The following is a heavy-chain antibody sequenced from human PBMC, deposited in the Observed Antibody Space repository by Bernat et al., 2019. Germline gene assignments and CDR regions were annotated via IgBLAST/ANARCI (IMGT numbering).Heavy chain of an antibody. CDR1: GFPFSSYG. CDR2: IWYDGSNK. Sequence: QLQLLESGGGLVHPGGSLSLPCAPSGFPFSSYGMHWSRQAPGKGLEWVAVIWYDGSNKYYADSVKGRFTISRDNSKNTLYLQMNSLRAEDTAVYYCAREYCTGGVCSSFDYWGQGTLVTVSS. CDR3: AREYCTGGVCSSFDY. V-gene: IGHV3-33*01. J-gene: IGHJ4*02. D-gene: IGHD2-8*02.